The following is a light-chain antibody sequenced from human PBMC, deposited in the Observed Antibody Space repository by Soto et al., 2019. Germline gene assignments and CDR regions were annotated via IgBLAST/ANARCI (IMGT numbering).Light chain of an antibody. J-gene: IGLJ2*01. CDR1: SSHIGSSNL. CDR3: ATWDSRLRALL. CDR2: EGN. V-gene: IGLV2-14*02. Sequence: QSALTQPASVSGSPGQSITISCTASSSHIGSSNLVSWYQHHSGKAPKLIIYEGNKRPSGVSNRFSGSKSGTSATLGITGLQAGDEGDYYCATWDSRLRALLFGGGTKLTVL.